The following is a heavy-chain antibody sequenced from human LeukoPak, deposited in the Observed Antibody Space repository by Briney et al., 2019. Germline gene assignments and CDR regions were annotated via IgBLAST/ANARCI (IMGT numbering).Heavy chain of an antibody. CDR2: IIPIFGTA. D-gene: IGHD6-13*01. J-gene: IGHJ4*02. V-gene: IGHV1-69*05. Sequence: SVKVSCKASGGTFSSYAISWVRQAPGQGLEWMGGIIPIFGTANYAQKFQGRVTITTDESTSTAYMELSSLRSEDTAVYYCTRDLGIAAAGTAYWGQGTLVTVSS. CDR3: TRDLGIAAAGTAY. CDR1: GGTFSSYA.